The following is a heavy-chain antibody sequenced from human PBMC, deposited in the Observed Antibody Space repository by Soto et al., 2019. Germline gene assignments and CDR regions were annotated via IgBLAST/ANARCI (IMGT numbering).Heavy chain of an antibody. CDR1: DYSISTGYF. V-gene: IGHV4-38-2*02. CDR3: AREDYYDSSGYYGY. Sequence: SETLSLTCSVSDYSISTGYFWGWIRQPPGKGLEWIGCISHSGTTHYNTSLKSRVTISIDTSENQFSLKLSSVTAADAAVYYCAREDYYDSSGYYGYWGQGTLVTVSS. J-gene: IGHJ4*02. CDR2: ISHSGTT. D-gene: IGHD3-22*01.